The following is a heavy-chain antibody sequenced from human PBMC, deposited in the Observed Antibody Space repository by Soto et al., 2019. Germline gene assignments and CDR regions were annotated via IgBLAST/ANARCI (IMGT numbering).Heavy chain of an antibody. CDR3: TTLSYLYYDGMDV. V-gene: IGHV3-15*01. CDR2: IKSKVDGGTA. Sequence: GGSLRLSCAASGFTFSNAWMNWVRQGPGKGLEWLGRIKSKVDGGTADYGAATKGRFNISRDDLKNMLYLQMNSLKPDDTAVYYCTTLSYLYYDGMDVWGQGTTVTVSS. J-gene: IGHJ6*02. D-gene: IGHD2-2*01. CDR1: GFTFSNAW.